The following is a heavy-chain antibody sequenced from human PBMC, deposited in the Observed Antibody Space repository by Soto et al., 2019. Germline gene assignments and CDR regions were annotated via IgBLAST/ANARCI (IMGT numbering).Heavy chain of an antibody. CDR3: ATASGIYEGGMDV. D-gene: IGHD1-26*01. CDR2: INPSGGST. Sequence: QVQLVQSGAEVKKPGASVKVSCKASGYTFTSYYMHWVRQAPGQGLEWMGIINPSGGSTSYAQKFQGRITMTRDTSTSTVYMELSSLRSEDTAVYYCATASGIYEGGMDVWGQGTTVTVSS. CDR1: GYTFTSYY. V-gene: IGHV1-46*01. J-gene: IGHJ6*02.